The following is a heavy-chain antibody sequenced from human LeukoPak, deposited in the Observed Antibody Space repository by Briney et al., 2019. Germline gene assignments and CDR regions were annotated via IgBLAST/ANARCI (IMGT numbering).Heavy chain of an antibody. V-gene: IGHV3-13*01. CDR2: IGTSGDT. CDR1: GFTFSSYD. D-gene: IGHD3-22*01. CDR3: ARSRRDYHDSSGPLSAFDI. J-gene: IGHJ3*02. Sequence: GVSLRLSCGASGFTFSSYDMHCVRQATGKGLEWVSAIGTSGDTYYPGSVKGRFTISRENAKNSLYLQMNSLRAGDTAVYYCARSRRDYHDSSGPLSAFDIWGQGTMVTVSS.